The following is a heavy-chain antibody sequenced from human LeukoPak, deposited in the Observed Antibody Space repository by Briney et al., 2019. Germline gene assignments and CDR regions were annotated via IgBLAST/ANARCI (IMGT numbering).Heavy chain of an antibody. Sequence: GGSLRLSCAASGFTFGSYWMHWVRQTPGKGLVWVSRIKGDGSDTLYADSVKGRFTISGDNSKNTLYLQTSSLGVDDTAVYYCARASTTVPNLLDYWGQGALVSVSS. D-gene: IGHD4-17*01. J-gene: IGHJ4*02. CDR2: IKGDGSDT. CDR3: ARASTTVPNLLDY. CDR1: GFTFGSYW. V-gene: IGHV3-74*01.